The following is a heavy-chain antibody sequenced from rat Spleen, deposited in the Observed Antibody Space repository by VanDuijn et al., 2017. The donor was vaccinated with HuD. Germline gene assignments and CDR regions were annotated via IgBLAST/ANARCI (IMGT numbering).Heavy chain of an antibody. CDR1: GSTFKNYW. V-gene: IGHV5-31*01. D-gene: IGHD1-6*01. CDR2: ITNTGGTP. CDR3: TTFSDYATSPFAY. Sequence: EVQLVESGGGPVQPGRSLKLSCVDSGSTFKNYWMTWIRQAPGKGLEWVASITNTGGTPYYLGSVKGRFTISRDNAKSTLYLQMNSLRSEDTATYYCTTFSDYATSPFAYWGRGTLVTVSS. J-gene: IGHJ3*01.